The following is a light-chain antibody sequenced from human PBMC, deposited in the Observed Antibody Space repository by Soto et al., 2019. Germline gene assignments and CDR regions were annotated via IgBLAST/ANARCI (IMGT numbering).Light chain of an antibody. J-gene: IGLJ1*01. Sequence: QSVLTQPASVSGSPGQSITISCTGTSSDVGSYNLVSWYQQHPGKAPKLMIYEVSKRPSGVSNRFSGSKSGNTASLTISGLKAEDEADYYCCSYAGSSTSFGTGTKVPVL. V-gene: IGLV2-23*02. CDR2: EVS. CDR1: SSDVGSYNL. CDR3: CSYAGSSTS.